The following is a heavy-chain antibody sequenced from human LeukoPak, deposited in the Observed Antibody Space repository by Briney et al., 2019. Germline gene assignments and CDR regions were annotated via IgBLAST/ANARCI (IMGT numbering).Heavy chain of an antibody. CDR1: GFTFSSYW. J-gene: IGHJ1*01. CDR2: IKQDGSET. V-gene: IGHV3-7*01. D-gene: IGHD3-3*01. Sequence: TGGSLRLSCAASGFTFSSYWMSWVRQAPGKGLEWVANIKQDGSETYYADSLKGRFTISRDNAKSALYLQMNSLRAEDTAVYYCARDAAYDFRNPYRYFQHWGQGTLVTVSS. CDR3: ARDAAYDFRNPYRYFQH.